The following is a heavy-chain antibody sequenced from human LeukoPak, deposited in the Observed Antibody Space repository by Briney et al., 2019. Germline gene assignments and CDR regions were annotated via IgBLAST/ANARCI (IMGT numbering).Heavy chain of an antibody. D-gene: IGHD3-10*01. J-gene: IGHJ5*02. CDR1: GGSISSSSYY. Sequence: KPSETLSLTCTVSGGSISSSSYYWGWIRQPPGKGLEWIGSIYYSGSTYYNPSLKSRVTISVDTSKNQFSLKLSSVTAADTAVYYCARGTHYYGSGSYYSHPWGQGTLVTVSS. V-gene: IGHV4-39*07. CDR3: ARGTHYYGSGSYYSHP. CDR2: IYYSGST.